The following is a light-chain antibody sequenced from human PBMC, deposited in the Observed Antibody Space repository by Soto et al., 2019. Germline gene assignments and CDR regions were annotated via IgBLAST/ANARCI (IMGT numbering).Light chain of an antibody. V-gene: IGKV1-17*01. J-gene: IGKJ5*01. CDR3: LQHDSYPLT. CDR1: QGIRND. Sequence: DIKMTQSPSSLSAAVGDRVTITCRASQGIRNDLAWYQQKAGKAPKRLIYVASSVQSGVPSRFSGSGSGTEFTLTINSLQPEDFATYFCLQHDSYPLTFGQGTRLE. CDR2: VAS.